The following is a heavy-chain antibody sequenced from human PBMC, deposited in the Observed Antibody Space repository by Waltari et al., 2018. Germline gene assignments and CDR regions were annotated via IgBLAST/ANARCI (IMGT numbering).Heavy chain of an antibody. CDR2: INPISGGT. CDR3: ARDLTIDAFDI. Sequence: QVQLVQSGAEVKKPGASVKVSCKASGYTFTGYYMHWVRQAPGQGLEWMGGINPISGGTNYAQTFQGRVTMTRDTSISTAYMELSRLRSDDTAVYYCARDLTIDAFDIWGQGTMVTVSS. J-gene: IGHJ3*02. V-gene: IGHV1-2*02. CDR1: GYTFTGYY.